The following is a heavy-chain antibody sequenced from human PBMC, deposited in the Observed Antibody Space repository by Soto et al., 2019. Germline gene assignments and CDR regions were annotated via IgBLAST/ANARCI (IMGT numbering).Heavy chain of an antibody. CDR1: GFTFSDYS. CDR3: ARNYDSSGYYRVPADY. J-gene: IGHJ4*02. D-gene: IGHD3-22*01. V-gene: IGHV3-21*01. CDR2: ISSTGSYI. Sequence: GGSLRLSCAASGFTFSDYSMNWVRQAPGKGLEWVSSISSTGSYIYYADSLKGRVTISRDNAKDSLYLQMNSLTAEDTAVYYCARNYDSSGYYRVPADYWGQGTLVTVAS.